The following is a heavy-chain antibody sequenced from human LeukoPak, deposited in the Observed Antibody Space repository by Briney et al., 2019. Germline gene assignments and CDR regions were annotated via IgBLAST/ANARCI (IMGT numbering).Heavy chain of an antibody. CDR2: ISAYNGNT. V-gene: IGHV1-18*01. Sequence: ASVKVSCKASGYTFTSYGISRVRQAPGQGLEWMGWISAYNGNTNYAQKLQGRVTMTTDTSTSTAYMELRSLRSDDTAVYYCARGPSRIVHAVRGMEDWFDPWGQGTLVTVSS. CDR1: GYTFTSYG. CDR3: ARGPSRIVHAVRGMEDWFDP. J-gene: IGHJ5*02. D-gene: IGHD1-26*01.